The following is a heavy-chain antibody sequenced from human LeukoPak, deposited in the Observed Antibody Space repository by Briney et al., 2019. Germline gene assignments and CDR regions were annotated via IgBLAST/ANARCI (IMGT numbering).Heavy chain of an antibody. CDR1: GFTFSSYW. D-gene: IGHD6-19*01. J-gene: IGHJ4*02. CDR3: ARDWAILLYSSGWYGY. Sequence: PGGSLRLSCAASGFTFSSYWMSWVRQAPGKGLEWVANIKQDGSEKYYVDSVKGRFTISRDNAKNSLYLQMNSLRAEDTAVYYCARDWAILLYSSGWYGYWGQGTLVTVSS. V-gene: IGHV3-7*01. CDR2: IKQDGSEK.